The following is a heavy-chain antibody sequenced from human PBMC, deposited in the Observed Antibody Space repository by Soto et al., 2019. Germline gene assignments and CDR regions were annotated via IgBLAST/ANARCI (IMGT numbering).Heavy chain of an antibody. V-gene: IGHV4-61*08. Sequence: PSETLSLTCTVSGGSISSGGYYWSWIRQHPGKGLEWIGYIYYSGSTNYNPSLKSRVTISVDTTKNQFSLKLSSVTAADTAVYYCARFYCSSASCYFDSWGQGTLVTVSS. D-gene: IGHD2-2*01. J-gene: IGHJ4*02. CDR3: ARFYCSSASCYFDS. CDR1: GGSISSGGYY. CDR2: IYYSGST.